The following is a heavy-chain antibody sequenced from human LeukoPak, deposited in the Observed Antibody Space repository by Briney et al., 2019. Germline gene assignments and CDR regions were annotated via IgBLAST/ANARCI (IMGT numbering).Heavy chain of an antibody. V-gene: IGHV4-39*07. D-gene: IGHD5-24*01. J-gene: IGHJ5*02. Sequence: SETLSLTCTVSGGSISSSYYWGWIRQPPGKGLEWISIIYYSGTTYYNPSLKSRVTISVDTSKNQFSLKLSSVTAADTAVYYCARDAEKTRFDPWGQGTLVTVSS. CDR3: ARDAEKTRFDP. CDR1: GGSISSSYY. CDR2: IYYSGTT.